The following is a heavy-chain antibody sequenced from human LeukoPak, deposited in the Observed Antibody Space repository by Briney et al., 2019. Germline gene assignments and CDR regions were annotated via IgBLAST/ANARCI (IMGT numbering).Heavy chain of an antibody. CDR3: ARDEEQLNI. CDR1: GFTFSRHC. D-gene: IGHD1/OR15-1a*01. J-gene: IGHJ3*02. CDR2: IKENVNEK. Sequence: PGGSLRLSCGASGFTFSRHCMSWVRQAPGKGLEWVAKIKENVNEKFYADSVKGRFSISRDNAKNSLFLQMDSLTVDDTAVYYCARDEEQLNIWGQGTMVTVSS. V-gene: IGHV3-7*04.